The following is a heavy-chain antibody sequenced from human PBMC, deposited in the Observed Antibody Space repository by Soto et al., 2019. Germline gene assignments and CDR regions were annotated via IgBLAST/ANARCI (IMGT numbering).Heavy chain of an antibody. D-gene: IGHD4-17*01. V-gene: IGHV3-30*03. CDR1: GFTFSSYG. J-gene: IGHJ4*02. Sequence: QVQLVESGGGVVQPGRSLRLSCAASGFTFSSYGMHWVRQAPGKGLEWVAVISYDGSNKYYADSVKGRFTISRDNSKNTLYLQMNSLRAEDTAVYYCAFDYGDSLFDYWGQGTLVTVSS. CDR2: ISYDGSNK. CDR3: AFDYGDSLFDY.